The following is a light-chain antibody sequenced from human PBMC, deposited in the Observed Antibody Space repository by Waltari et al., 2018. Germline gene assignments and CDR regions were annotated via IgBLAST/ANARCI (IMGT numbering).Light chain of an antibody. CDR2: GAS. J-gene: IGKJ1*01. CDR3: QQYGSSPWT. CDR1: QSVSSSY. Sequence: EIALTQSPGPLSLSPGERATPSCRASQSVSSSYLAWYQQKPGQAPRLLIYGASSRSTGIPDRFSGSGSGTDFTLTISRLEPEDFAVYYCQQYGSSPWTFGQGTKVEIK. V-gene: IGKV3-20*01.